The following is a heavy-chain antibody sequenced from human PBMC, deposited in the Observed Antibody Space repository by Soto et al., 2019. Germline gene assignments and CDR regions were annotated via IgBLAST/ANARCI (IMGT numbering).Heavy chain of an antibody. J-gene: IGHJ4*02. V-gene: IGHV1-18*01. Sequence: QVQLVQSGAEVKKPGASVKVSCKASGYTFTSYGISWVRQAPGQGLEWMGWISAYNGNTKYAQKLQGRVTMTTDTPTSKAYMDLRSLRSDDTAVYSCARDSPPVDYWGQGTLVTVSS. CDR1: GYTFTSYG. CDR2: ISAYNGNT. CDR3: ARDSPPVDY.